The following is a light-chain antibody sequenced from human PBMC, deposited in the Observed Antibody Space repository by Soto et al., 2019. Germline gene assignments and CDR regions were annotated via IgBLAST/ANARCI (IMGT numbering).Light chain of an antibody. CDR1: QGIRND. CDR2: AAS. Sequence: AVQMTQSPSSLSASVGDRVTITCQASQGIRNDLGWYQQKPGKAPKLLIYAASRLPSGVPSRFSGSGSGTDFTLTISSLQPEDFATYYCQQDNNDPLTFGGGTKVEIK. CDR3: QQDNNDPLT. J-gene: IGKJ4*01. V-gene: IGKV1-6*01.